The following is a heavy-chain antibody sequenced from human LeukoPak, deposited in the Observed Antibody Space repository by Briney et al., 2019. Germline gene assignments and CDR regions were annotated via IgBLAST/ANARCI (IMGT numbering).Heavy chain of an antibody. Sequence: ASVKVSCKASGYTFTSYGISWVRQAPGQGLEWMGWISAYNGNTNYAQKLQGRVTMTTDTSTGTAYMELRSLRSDDTAVYYGARSIAVAETGDYWGQGTLVTVSS. V-gene: IGHV1-18*01. CDR3: ARSIAVAETGDY. J-gene: IGHJ4*02. D-gene: IGHD6-19*01. CDR2: ISAYNGNT. CDR1: GYTFTSYG.